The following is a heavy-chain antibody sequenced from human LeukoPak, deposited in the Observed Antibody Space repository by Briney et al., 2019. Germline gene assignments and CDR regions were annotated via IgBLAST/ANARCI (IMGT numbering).Heavy chain of an antibody. V-gene: IGHV3-74*01. CDR3: ARDQGYYGMDV. CDR1: GLTVSNNY. Sequence: PGGSLRLSCAASGLTVSNNYMGWVRQAPGKGLVWVSRINSDGSSTSYADSVKGRFTISRDNAKNTLYLQMNSLRAEDTAVYYCARDQGYYGMDVWGQGTTVTVSS. J-gene: IGHJ6*02. CDR2: INSDGSST.